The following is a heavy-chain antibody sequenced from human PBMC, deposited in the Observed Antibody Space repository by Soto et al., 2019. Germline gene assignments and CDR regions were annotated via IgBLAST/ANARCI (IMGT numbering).Heavy chain of an antibody. CDR1: GGSISSYY. CDR2: IYYSGST. Sequence: PSETLSLTCTVSGGSISSYYWSWIRQPPGKGLEWFGYIYYSGSTNYNPSLKSRVTISADTSKNQFSLKLSSVTAADTAAYYCARAPPWQLEMPKMDYYYGMDVWGQGTTVTVSS. V-gene: IGHV4-59*01. CDR3: ARAPPWQLEMPKMDYYYGMDV. D-gene: IGHD6-6*01. J-gene: IGHJ6*02.